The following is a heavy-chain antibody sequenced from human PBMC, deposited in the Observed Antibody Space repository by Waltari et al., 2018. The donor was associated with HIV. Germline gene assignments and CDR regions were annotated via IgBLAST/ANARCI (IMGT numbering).Heavy chain of an antibody. CDR2: HNEDERIK. Sequence: EVQLVESGGGLVQPGGSLSLSCAASGFTFTNYWMHWVRQVPGKGLVSVQVHNEDERIKNYEDSVKGRFTISRDNAKDTLWRQRNSLGAEDTAIYYCARDLSGYSDNWGQATLVTVSS. CDR1: GFTFTNYW. V-gene: IGHV3-74*01. J-gene: IGHJ4*02. D-gene: IGHD3-3*01. CDR3: ARDLSGYSDN.